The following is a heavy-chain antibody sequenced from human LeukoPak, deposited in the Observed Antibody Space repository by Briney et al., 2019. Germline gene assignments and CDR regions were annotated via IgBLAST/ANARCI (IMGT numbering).Heavy chain of an antibody. Sequence: ASVKVSCKASGGTFSNYAISWVRQAPGQGLEWMGGIIPIFGTANYAQKFQGRVTITAGESTNIAYMELSSLRSEDTAVYYCARSRDYGDYYYYYYMDVWGKGTTVTISS. CDR2: IIPIFGTA. V-gene: IGHV1-69*13. CDR3: ARSRDYGDYYYYYYMDV. J-gene: IGHJ6*03. D-gene: IGHD4-17*01. CDR1: GGTFSNYA.